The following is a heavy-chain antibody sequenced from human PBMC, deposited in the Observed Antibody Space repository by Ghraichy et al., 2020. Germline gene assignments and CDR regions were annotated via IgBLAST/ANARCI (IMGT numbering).Heavy chain of an antibody. Sequence: SETLSLTCAVYGGSFSGYYWSWIRQPPGKGLEWIGEINHSGSTNYNPSLKSRVTISVDTSKNQFSLKLSSVTAADTAVYYCARGGRRVPYGSMVRGVINKGFDYWGQGTLVTVSS. CDR3: ARGGRRVPYGSMVRGVINKGFDY. D-gene: IGHD3-10*01. V-gene: IGHV4-34*01. CDR2: INHSGST. J-gene: IGHJ4*02. CDR1: GGSFSGYY.